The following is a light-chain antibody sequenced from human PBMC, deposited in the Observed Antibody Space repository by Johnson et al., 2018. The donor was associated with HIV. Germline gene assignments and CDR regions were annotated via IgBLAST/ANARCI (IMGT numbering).Light chain of an antibody. CDR2: DNN. CDR3: GTWDSSLSVLYV. J-gene: IGLJ1*01. CDR1: SSNIGRNY. Sequence: QSVLTKPPSVSAAPGQKVTISCSGSSSNIGRNYVSWYQQLPGTAPKLLIYDNNKRPSGIPDRFSGSKSGTSATLGITGLQTGDEADYYCGTWDSSLSVLYVFGTGTKVTVL. V-gene: IGLV1-51*01.